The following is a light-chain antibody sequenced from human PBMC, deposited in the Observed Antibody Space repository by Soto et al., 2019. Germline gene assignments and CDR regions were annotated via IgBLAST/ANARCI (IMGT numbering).Light chain of an antibody. CDR1: QSVLYSSNNKNY. Sequence: IVSTQSPYSLAVSLGERATINFKSSQSVLYSSNNKNYLAWYQQKPGQPPKLLIYWASTRESGVPDRFSGRGSGPDLTINISSLTDEDVAVYYCQKYYSTTSLNFGPGTKVDIK. V-gene: IGKV4-1*01. CDR2: WAS. CDR3: QKYYSTTSLN. J-gene: IGKJ3*01.